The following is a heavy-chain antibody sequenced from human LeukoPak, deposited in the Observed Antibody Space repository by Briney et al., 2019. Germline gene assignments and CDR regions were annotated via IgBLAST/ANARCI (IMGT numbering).Heavy chain of an antibody. CDR3: AKRGEVSTYYYFES. CDR2: IGSAGGSI. Sequence: GGSLRLSCTASKFTFMNYAMHWVRQAPGKGLEWLSTIGSAGGSIFYADSVKGRFTISRDNSKSTLFLQMDSLRVEDTALYYCAKRGEVSTYYYFESWGQGALVTVSS. CDR1: KFTFMNYA. V-gene: IGHV3-23*01. J-gene: IGHJ4*02. D-gene: IGHD2/OR15-2a*01.